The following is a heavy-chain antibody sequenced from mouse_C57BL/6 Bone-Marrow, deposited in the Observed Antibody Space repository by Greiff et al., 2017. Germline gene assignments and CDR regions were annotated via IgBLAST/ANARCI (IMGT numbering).Heavy chain of an antibody. V-gene: IGHV1-69*01. CDR1: GYTFTSYW. Sequence: QVQLQQPGAELVMPGASVKLSCKASGYTFTSYWMHWVKQRPGQGLEWIGEIDPSDSYTNYNQKFKGKSTLTVDTSSSTAYMQLSSLTSEDSAVYYCARGGTGYWGQGTTLTVSS. CDR2: IDPSDSYT. J-gene: IGHJ2*01. CDR3: ARGGTGY.